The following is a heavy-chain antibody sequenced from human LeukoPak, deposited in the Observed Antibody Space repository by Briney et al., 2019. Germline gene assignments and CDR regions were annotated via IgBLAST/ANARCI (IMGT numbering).Heavy chain of an antibody. CDR2: ISAYNGNT. Sequence: ASVKVSCKASGYTFTSYGISWVRQAPGQGLEWMGWISAYNGNTNYAQKLQGRVTMTTDTSTSTAYMELRSLRSDDTAVYYCARESNDFWSGYGRYYYYMDVWGKGTTVTVSS. V-gene: IGHV1-18*01. CDR3: ARESNDFWSGYGRYYYYMDV. D-gene: IGHD3-3*01. J-gene: IGHJ6*03. CDR1: GYTFTSYG.